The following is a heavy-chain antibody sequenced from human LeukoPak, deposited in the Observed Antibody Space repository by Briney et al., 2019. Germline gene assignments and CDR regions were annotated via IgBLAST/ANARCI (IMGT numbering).Heavy chain of an antibody. V-gene: IGHV3-23*01. Sequence: GGSLRLSCAASGFTFNNYAMSWVRQAPGKGLEWVSVISGSGPTTYYADSVKGRFTISRDNSKNTLFLLMNGLRAEDTAVYYCATTAREGEFDYWGQGTLVTVSS. CDR3: ATTAREGEFDY. CDR2: ISGSGPTT. CDR1: GFTFNNYA. D-gene: IGHD2-21*02. J-gene: IGHJ4*02.